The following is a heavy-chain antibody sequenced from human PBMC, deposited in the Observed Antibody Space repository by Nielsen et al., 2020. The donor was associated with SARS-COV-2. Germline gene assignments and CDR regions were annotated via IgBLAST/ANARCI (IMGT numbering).Heavy chain of an antibody. CDR3: ARGHSGSWGDP. Sequence: WVRQAPGQGLEWMGWMNPNSGNTGYAQKFQGRVTMTRNTSISTAYMELSSLRSEDTAVYYCARGHSGSWGDPWGQGTLVTVSS. D-gene: IGHD6-13*01. V-gene: IGHV1-8*01. CDR2: MNPNSGNT. J-gene: IGHJ5*02.